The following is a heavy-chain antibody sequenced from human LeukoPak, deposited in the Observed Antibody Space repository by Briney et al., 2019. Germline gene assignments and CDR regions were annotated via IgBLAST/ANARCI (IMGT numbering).Heavy chain of an antibody. Sequence: PGGSLRLSCAASGFTFSSHSMNWVRQAPGKGLEWVSSISSSSSYIYYADSVKGRFTISRDNAKNSLYLQMNSLRAEDTAVYYCARVASGYEAFDIWGQGTMVTVSS. J-gene: IGHJ3*02. CDR3: ARVASGYEAFDI. V-gene: IGHV3-21*01. CDR1: GFTFSSHS. CDR2: ISSSSSYI. D-gene: IGHD5-12*01.